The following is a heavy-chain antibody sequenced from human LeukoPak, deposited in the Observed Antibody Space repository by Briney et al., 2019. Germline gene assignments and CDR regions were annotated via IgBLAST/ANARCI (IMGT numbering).Heavy chain of an antibody. CDR2: ISAYNGNT. Sequence: ASVKVSCKASGYTFTSYGVSWVRQAPGQGLEWMGWISAYNGNTNYAQKLQGRVTITTDTSTSTAYMQLRSLRSDDTAVYYCATGSDHPSFGESFDYWGQGTLVTVSS. CDR3: ATGSDHPSFGESFDY. J-gene: IGHJ4*02. CDR1: GYTFTSYG. D-gene: IGHD3-10*01. V-gene: IGHV1-18*01.